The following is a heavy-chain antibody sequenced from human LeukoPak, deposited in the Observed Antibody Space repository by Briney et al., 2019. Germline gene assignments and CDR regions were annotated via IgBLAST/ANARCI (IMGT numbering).Heavy chain of an antibody. D-gene: IGHD2-2*01. Sequence: ASVKVSCKASGYTFTGYYMHWVRQAPGQGLEWMGRINPNSGGTNYAQKFQGRVTMTRDTSISTAYMELSRLRSDDTAVYYCARERGRIVVVPVARNWFDPWGQGTLVTVSS. CDR1: GYTFTGYY. CDR3: ARERGRIVVVPVARNWFDP. V-gene: IGHV1-2*06. J-gene: IGHJ5*02. CDR2: INPNSGGT.